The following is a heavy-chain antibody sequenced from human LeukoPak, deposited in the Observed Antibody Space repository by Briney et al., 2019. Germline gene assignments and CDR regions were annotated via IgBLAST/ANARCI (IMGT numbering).Heavy chain of an antibody. D-gene: IGHD3-9*01. CDR2: ITGSGGNT. Sequence: GASLRLSCAASGFTFSNYAMSWVRQAPGKGLEWVSAITGSGGNTYYADSVKGRFTISRNNSKNTVFLQMNSLRAEDTAVYYCAKWGDYDVLTGYYVSDYWGQGTLVTVSS. CDR3: AKWGDYDVLTGYYVSDY. J-gene: IGHJ4*02. V-gene: IGHV3-23*01. CDR1: GFTFSNYA.